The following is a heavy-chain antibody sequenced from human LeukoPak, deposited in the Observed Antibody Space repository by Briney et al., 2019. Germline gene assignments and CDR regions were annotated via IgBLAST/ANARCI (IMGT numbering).Heavy chain of an antibody. CDR3: ARDGIIAAADY. CDR2: IYYSGST. D-gene: IGHD6-13*01. Sequence: TLSLTCTVSGGSISSGGYYWSWIRQHPGKGLEWIGYIYYSGSTYYNPSLKSRVTISVDTSKNQFSLKLSSVTAADTAVYYCARDGIIAAADYWGQGTLVTVSS. J-gene: IGHJ4*02. CDR1: GGSISSGGYY. V-gene: IGHV4-31*03.